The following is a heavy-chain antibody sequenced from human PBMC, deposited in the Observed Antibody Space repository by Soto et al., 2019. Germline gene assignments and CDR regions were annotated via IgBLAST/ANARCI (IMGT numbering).Heavy chain of an antibody. CDR3: ARGVIAAAGTGYFDY. V-gene: IGHV4-59*01. D-gene: IGHD6-13*01. CDR1: GASISTYY. J-gene: IGHJ4*02. Sequence: SETLSLTCTVSGASISTYYWSWIRQPPGKGLEWIGYIFYTGSTNYSPSLKNRVTISVDASKSQFSLKLSSVTAADTAVYYCARGVIAAAGTGYFDYWGQGILVTVSS. CDR2: IFYTGST.